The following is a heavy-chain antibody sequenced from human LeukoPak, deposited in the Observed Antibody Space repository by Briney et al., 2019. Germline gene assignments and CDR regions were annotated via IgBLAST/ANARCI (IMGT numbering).Heavy chain of an antibody. D-gene: IGHD6-19*01. CDR1: GFTFSSYW. CDR2: INGDGRNI. CDR3: ARLAVAGTWFFDY. J-gene: IGHJ4*02. Sequence: TGGSLRLSCVASGFTFSSYWMHWVRQDPRKGLVWFSRINGDGRNINYADSVRGRFTISRDNAKNTLYLQMNTLRVEDTAVYYCARLAVAGTWFFDYWGQGTLVTVSS. V-gene: IGHV3-74*01.